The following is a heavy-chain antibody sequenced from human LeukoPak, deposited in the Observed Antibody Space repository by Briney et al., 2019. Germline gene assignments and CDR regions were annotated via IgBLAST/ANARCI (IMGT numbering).Heavy chain of an antibody. CDR3: AKRPSDYGDYVTYFDY. J-gene: IGHJ4*02. CDR1: GFSFISYG. D-gene: IGHD4-17*01. Sequence: GGSLRLSCAASGFSFISYGMHWVRQAPGKGLEWVGVISDDGRNKKYADSVKGRLTISRDNSKDTLYLQMNSLRDEDTAVYYCAKRPSDYGDYVTYFDYWGQGTLVTVYS. CDR2: ISDDGRNK. V-gene: IGHV3-30*18.